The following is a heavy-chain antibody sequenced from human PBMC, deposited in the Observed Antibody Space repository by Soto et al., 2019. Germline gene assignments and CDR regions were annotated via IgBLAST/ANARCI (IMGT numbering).Heavy chain of an antibody. V-gene: IGHV6-1*01. D-gene: IGHD5-12*01. Sequence: SRTLSLTCAISGDRLFSNSAAWNWIRQSPSRGLEWLGRTYYRSKWYNDYAVSVRGRISINPDTPKNQFSLQLNSVTPEDTAVYYCVRESYDAFNFYGMDVWGQGTTDIVSS. CDR1: GDRLFSNSAA. CDR3: VRESYDAFNFYGMDV. CDR2: TYYRSKWYN. J-gene: IGHJ6*02.